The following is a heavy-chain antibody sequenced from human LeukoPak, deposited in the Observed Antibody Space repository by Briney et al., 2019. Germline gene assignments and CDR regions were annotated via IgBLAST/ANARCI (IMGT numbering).Heavy chain of an antibody. V-gene: IGHV4-61*02. Sequence: SQTLSLTCTVSGGSISSGSYYWSWIRQPAGKGLEWIGRIYTSGSTNYNPSLKSRVTISVDTSKNQFSLKLSSVTAADTAVYYCARGRDSGSPPLGTFEIWGQGTMVTVSS. D-gene: IGHD1-26*01. CDR1: GGSISSGSYY. J-gene: IGHJ3*02. CDR2: IYTSGST. CDR3: ARGRDSGSPPLGTFEI.